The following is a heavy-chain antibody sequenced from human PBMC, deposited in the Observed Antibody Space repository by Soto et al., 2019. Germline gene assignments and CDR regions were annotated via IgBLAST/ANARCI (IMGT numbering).Heavy chain of an antibody. CDR1: GYTFTSYG. V-gene: IGHV1-18*04. D-gene: IGHD3-10*01. CDR2: ISAYNGNT. CDR3: AKRQYYYGSGSYYNLGGNYYYGMDV. J-gene: IGHJ6*02. Sequence: WASVKVSCKASGYTFTSYGISWVRQAPGQGLEWMGWISAYNGNTNYAQKLQGRVTMTTDTSTSTAYMELRSLRSDDTAVYYCAKRQYYYGSGSYYNLGGNYYYGMDVWGQGTTVTVSS.